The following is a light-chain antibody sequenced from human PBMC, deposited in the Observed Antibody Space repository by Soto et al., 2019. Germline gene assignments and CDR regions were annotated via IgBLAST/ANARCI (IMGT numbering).Light chain of an antibody. Sequence: DIQMTQSPSSVSASVGDGVTITCRASQDINKWLAWYQQKPGLAPNLVIYTASRLHGGGPSRFSGSASGTDFTLTISSLQPEDVATYYCQQGKSFPLTFGGGTKVEI. CDR3: QQGKSFPLT. CDR1: QDINKW. J-gene: IGKJ4*01. CDR2: TAS. V-gene: IGKV1-12*01.